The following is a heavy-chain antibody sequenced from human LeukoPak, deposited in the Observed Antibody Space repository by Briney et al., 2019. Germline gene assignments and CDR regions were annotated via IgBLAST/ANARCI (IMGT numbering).Heavy chain of an antibody. V-gene: IGHV3-11*05. CDR2: ISKSRNYI. CDR3: VRDDPGVQQERRLSPFDI. CDR1: GFTFSDYY. D-gene: IGHD1-1*01. Sequence: GGSLRLSCAASGFTFSDYYMSWIRQAPGQGLEWVACISKSRNYIYYADSVKGRFAISRDDAKSSLYLQMDSLRVEDTALYYCVRDDPGVQQERRLSPFDIWGQGTMVTVSS. J-gene: IGHJ3*02.